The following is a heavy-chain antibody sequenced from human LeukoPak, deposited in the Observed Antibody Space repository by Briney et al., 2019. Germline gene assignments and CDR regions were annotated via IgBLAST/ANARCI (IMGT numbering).Heavy chain of an antibody. V-gene: IGHV3-23*01. Sequence: GGSLRLSCEASGFTFSTYAMSWVRQAPEEGLEWVSIISGSGGSTYYADSVKGRFTISRDNSKNTLYLQINSLRAEDTAAYYCAKMIRSGTQIDYWGQGTLVTVSS. CDR2: ISGSGGST. CDR1: GFTFSTYA. D-gene: IGHD1-26*01. CDR3: AKMIRSGTQIDY. J-gene: IGHJ4*02.